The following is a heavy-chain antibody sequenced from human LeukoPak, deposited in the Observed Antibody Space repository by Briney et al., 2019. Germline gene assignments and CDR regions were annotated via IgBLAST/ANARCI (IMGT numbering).Heavy chain of an antibody. CDR1: GFTFSSYW. CDR3: ARAKPYSSSSLDY. V-gene: IGHV3-74*01. D-gene: IGHD6-6*01. CDR2: INSDGSST. Sequence: GGSLTLSCAASGFTFSSYWMHWLRQATGKELVWVSRINSDGSSTSYADSVKGRFTISRDNAKNTLYLQMNSLRAEDTAVYYCARAKPYSSSSLDYWGQGTLVTVSS. J-gene: IGHJ4*02.